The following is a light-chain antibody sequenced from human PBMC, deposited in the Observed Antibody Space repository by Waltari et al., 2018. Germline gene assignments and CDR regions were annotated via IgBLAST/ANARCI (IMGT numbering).Light chain of an antibody. CDR3: QHYYRAPHT. Sequence: DIVMTQSPDSLAVYLCETATIPFKPSQSVLNSSNNKNSLAWYQQKPGQSPKLLIYWASKRESGVPDRFSGSGSGTAFTLTISSLQAEDVAIYYCQHYYRAPHTFGQGTKLEIK. CDR1: QSVLNSSNNKNS. V-gene: IGKV4-1*01. CDR2: WAS. J-gene: IGKJ2*01.